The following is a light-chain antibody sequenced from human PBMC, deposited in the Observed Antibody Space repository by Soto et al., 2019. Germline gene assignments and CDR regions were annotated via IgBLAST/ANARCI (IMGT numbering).Light chain of an antibody. Sequence: EIVLTQSPGTLSLSPGERATLSCRASQSVTSNYLAWYQQKPGQAPRLLIFGASISATGLPDRFSGSGSGTDFTLTISRLEPEDFAVYYCLQRSNWPWTFGQGTKVDIK. V-gene: IGKV3D-20*02. J-gene: IGKJ1*01. CDR1: QSVTSNY. CDR2: GAS. CDR3: LQRSNWPWT.